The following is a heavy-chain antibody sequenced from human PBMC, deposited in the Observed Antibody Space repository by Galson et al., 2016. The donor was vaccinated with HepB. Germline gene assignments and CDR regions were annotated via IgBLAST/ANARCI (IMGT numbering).Heavy chain of an antibody. D-gene: IGHD7-27*01. CDR1: GFTSTSYA. V-gene: IGHV3-23*01. Sequence: SLRLSCAASGFTSTSYAMSWVRQAPGKGLEWVSGISGRDGRTYYADSVKGRFTISRDNSKNTLYLQIHSLRAEDTAVYYCAKGEVWGSRYFYGVDVWGQGTTVTVSS. J-gene: IGHJ6*02. CDR2: ISGRDGRT. CDR3: AKGEVWGSRYFYGVDV.